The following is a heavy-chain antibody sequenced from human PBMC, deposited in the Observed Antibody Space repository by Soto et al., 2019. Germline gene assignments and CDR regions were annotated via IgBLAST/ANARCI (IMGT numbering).Heavy chain of an antibody. J-gene: IGHJ4*02. CDR1: GFTFSSSA. D-gene: IGHD6-6*01. V-gene: IGHV3-23*01. CDR3: AKGPDIALRRGPLDS. Sequence: EVQLLESGGGLVQPGGSLRLSCAASGFTFSSSAMSWVRQAPGRGLEWVSAISSSGAGSYYADSVKGRFTVSRDNSKNTLYLQMNSLRVDDTAVFYCAKGPDIALRRGPLDSWGQGTLVTVSS. CDR2: ISSSGAGS.